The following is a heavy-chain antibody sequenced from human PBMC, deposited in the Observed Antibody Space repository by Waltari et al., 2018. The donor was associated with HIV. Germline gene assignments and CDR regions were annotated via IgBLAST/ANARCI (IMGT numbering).Heavy chain of an antibody. Sequence: EVQLLASGGGLVQPGGSLRLSCAASGLPFSRSAMRWVRQAPGKGLEWVSAISGSGGSTYYAASVKGRFTIPRDNSKNTLYLQMNHLRADPAVYYCAKKLQIDWLYDYWGQGTRVTVSS. CDR3: AKKLQIDWLYDY. CDR1: GLPFSRSA. V-gene: IGHV3-23*01. CDR2: ISGSGGST. D-gene: IGHD3-9*01. J-gene: IGHJ4*02.